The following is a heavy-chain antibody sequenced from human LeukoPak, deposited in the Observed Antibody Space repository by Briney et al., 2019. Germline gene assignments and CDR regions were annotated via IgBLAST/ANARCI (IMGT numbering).Heavy chain of an antibody. D-gene: IGHD5-18*01. J-gene: IGHJ4*02. CDR1: GFTFSSYS. CDR2: ISSSSSYI. CDR3: ARDGGYSYGYPFDY. V-gene: IGHV3-21*01. Sequence: PGGSLRLSCAASGFTFSSYSMNWVRQAPGKGLEWVSSISSSSSYIYYADSVKGRFTISRDNAKNSLYLQMNSLRAEDTAVYYCARDGGYSYGYPFDYWGQGTLVTVSS.